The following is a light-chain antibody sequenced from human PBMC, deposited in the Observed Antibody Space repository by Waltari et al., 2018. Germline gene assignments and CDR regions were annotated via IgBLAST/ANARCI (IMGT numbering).Light chain of an antibody. J-gene: IGLJ1*01. CDR1: RTNVGGYNT. CDR2: GVS. V-gene: IGLV2-14*01. CDR3: LSYSGRSDYV. Sequence: QSALTQPASVPGSPGQAITSSCTGTRTNVGGYNTVSWYRPYPGKAPELMIFGVSGRPSGISNRLSGSKSGNTATLTISGLQAEDEADYYCLSYSGRSDYVFGTGTRV.